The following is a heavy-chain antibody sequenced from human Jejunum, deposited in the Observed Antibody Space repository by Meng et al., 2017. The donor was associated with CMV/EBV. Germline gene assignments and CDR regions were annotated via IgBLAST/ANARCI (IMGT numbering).Heavy chain of an antibody. CDR1: GDSITSGDHY. Sequence: QVQLQEPGPGLVKPSQTLSLTCTVSGDSITSGDHYWSWIRQPPGKGLEWIGNIYHSGITSYNPSLESRLTISLDTSKTRFSLRLNSVTAADTAVYFCARGSTLYWNLHLWGRGTLVTVSS. V-gene: IGHV4-30-4*08. J-gene: IGHJ2*01. CDR3: ARGSTLYWNLHL. CDR2: IYHSGIT.